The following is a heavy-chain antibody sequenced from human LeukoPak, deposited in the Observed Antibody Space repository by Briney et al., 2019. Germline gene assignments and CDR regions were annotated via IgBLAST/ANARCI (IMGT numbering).Heavy chain of an antibody. CDR1: GFAFSSYA. Sequence: GGSLRLSCAASGFAFSSYAMHWVRQAPGKGLEWVAVISYDGSNKYYADSVKGRFTISRDNSKNTLYLQMNSLRAEDTAVYYCARNLYCSSTSCYIYYYYGMDVWGQGTTVTVSS. D-gene: IGHD2-2*01. CDR2: ISYDGSNK. J-gene: IGHJ6*02. V-gene: IGHV3-30-3*01. CDR3: ARNLYCSSTSCYIYYYYGMDV.